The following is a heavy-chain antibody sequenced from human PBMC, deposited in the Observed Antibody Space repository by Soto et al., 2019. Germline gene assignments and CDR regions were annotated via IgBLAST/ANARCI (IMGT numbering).Heavy chain of an antibody. D-gene: IGHD6-13*01. Sequence: PSETLSLTCAVYGGSFSGYYWSWIRQPPGKGLEWIGEINHSGSTNYNPSLKSRVTISVDTSKNQFSLKLSSVTAADTAVYYCARGLPGYSSSWYDYWGQGALVT. CDR1: GGSFSGYY. CDR2: INHSGST. V-gene: IGHV4-34*01. CDR3: ARGLPGYSSSWYDY. J-gene: IGHJ4*02.